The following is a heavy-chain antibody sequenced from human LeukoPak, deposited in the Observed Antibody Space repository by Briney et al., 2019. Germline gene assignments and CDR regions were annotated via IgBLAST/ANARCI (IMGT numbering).Heavy chain of an antibody. J-gene: IGHJ4*02. V-gene: IGHV6-1*01. CDR1: GDSVSSSTAA. D-gene: IGHD7-27*01. CDR3: AINWGVHFDY. CDR2: TYFRSKWYY. Sequence: SQTLSLTCAISGDSVSSSTAAWNWIRQSPSRGLEWLGRTYFRSKWYYGYAPSLKSRLTINPDTSKNQFSLQLNSVTPEDTAIYYCAINWGVHFDYWSQGTLVTVSA.